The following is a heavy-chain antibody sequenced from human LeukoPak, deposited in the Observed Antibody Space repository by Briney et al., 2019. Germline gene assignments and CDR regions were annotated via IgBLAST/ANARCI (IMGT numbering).Heavy chain of an antibody. CDR2: IRDYGSSQ. Sequence: GGSLRLSCVASGFTFSNFGMHWVRQAPGKGLEWVAFIRDYGSSQYYADPVRGRFTISRDNSKNTLYLQMNSLRAEDTAVYYCAKSKAEVGAPLGAFDIWGQGTMVTVSS. CDR1: GFTFSNFG. J-gene: IGHJ3*02. V-gene: IGHV3-30*02. D-gene: IGHD1-26*01. CDR3: AKSKAEVGAPLGAFDI.